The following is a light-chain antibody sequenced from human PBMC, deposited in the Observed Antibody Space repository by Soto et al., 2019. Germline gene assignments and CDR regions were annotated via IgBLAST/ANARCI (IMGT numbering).Light chain of an antibody. CDR2: DVS. J-gene: IGLJ1*01. CDR1: SSDVGGYNY. CDR3: SSYRRSSTFEV. V-gene: IGLV2-14*03. Sequence: QSVLNQPASVSGSPGQSITISCTGTSSDVGGYNYVSWYQQHPGKAPKLMIYDVSNRPSGVSNRFSGSKSGNTASLTISGLQAEDEADYYCSSYRRSSTFEVFGTGPKVTVL.